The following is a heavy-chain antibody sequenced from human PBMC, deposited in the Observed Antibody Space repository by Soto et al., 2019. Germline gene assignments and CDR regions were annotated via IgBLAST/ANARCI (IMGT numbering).Heavy chain of an antibody. CDR3: VRPGFSGGWGFWYFEL. V-gene: IGHV1-8*01. J-gene: IGHJ2*01. CDR2: MNPNSGNT. Sequence: QVQLVQSGAEVKKPGASVKVSCKASGYTLTSYDINWVRQATGQGVEWMGWMNPNSGNTGYAQKFQGRVTRTSNTSISTAYMQLSSLRAEDPAVDYCVRPGFSGGWGFWYFELWGRGALVTVSS. CDR1: GYTLTSYD. D-gene: IGHD6-25*01.